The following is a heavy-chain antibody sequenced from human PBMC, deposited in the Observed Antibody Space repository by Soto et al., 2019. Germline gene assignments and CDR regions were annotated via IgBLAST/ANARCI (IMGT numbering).Heavy chain of an antibody. CDR1: GGTFSSYA. D-gene: IGHD5-12*01. J-gene: IGHJ4*02. CDR3: ARAGYSGYDRGFDY. Sequence: QVKLVQSGAEVKKPGSSMKVSCKASGGTFSSYAISWVRQAPGQGLEWMGGIIPIFGTANYAQKFQGRVTITADESTITASMELISLRSEDTAVYYCARAGYSGYDRGFDYWGQGTLVTVSS. CDR2: IIPIFGTA. V-gene: IGHV1-69*01.